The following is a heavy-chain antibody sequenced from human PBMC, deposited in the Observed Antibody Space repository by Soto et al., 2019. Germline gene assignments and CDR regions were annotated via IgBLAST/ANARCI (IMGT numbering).Heavy chain of an antibody. V-gene: IGHV1-69*13. CDR2: IIPIFGTA. CDR1: GGTFSSYA. Sequence: SVKVSCKASGGTFSSYAISWVRQAPGQGLEWMGGIIPIFGTANYAQKFQGRVTITADESTSTAYMELSSLRSEDTAVYYCARAQLRITIFGVRNKPEEYYYYGMDVWGQGTTVTVSS. CDR3: ARAQLRITIFGVRNKPEEYYYYGMDV. D-gene: IGHD3-3*01. J-gene: IGHJ6*02.